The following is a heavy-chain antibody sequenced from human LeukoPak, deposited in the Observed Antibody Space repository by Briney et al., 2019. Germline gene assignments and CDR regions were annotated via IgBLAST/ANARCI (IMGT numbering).Heavy chain of an antibody. CDR3: ARDKYSGYGGGGGFDY. Sequence: GRSLRLSCAASGFTFSSYGMHWVRQAPGKGLEWVAVIWYDGSNKYYADSVKGRFTISRDNSKNTLYLQMNSLRAEDTAVYYCARDKYSGYGGGGGFDYWDQGTLVTVSS. CDR1: GFTFSSYG. V-gene: IGHV3-33*01. D-gene: IGHD5-12*01. J-gene: IGHJ4*02. CDR2: IWYDGSNK.